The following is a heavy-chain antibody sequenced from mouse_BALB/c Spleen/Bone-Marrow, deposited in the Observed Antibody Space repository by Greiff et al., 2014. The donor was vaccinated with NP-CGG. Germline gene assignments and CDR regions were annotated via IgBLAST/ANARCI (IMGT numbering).Heavy chain of an antibody. V-gene: IGHV5-12-2*01. D-gene: IGHD3-1*01. Sequence: DVHLVESGGGLVQPGGSLKLSCAASGFTFSSYTVSWVRQTPEKRLEWVAYISNGGGSTYYPDTVKGRFTISRDNAKNTLYLQMSSLKSEDTAMYYCARRLGLRWPMDYWRQRSSAPVPS. CDR1: GFTFSSYT. CDR2: ISNGGGST. CDR3: ARRLGLRWPMDY. J-gene: IGHJ4*01.